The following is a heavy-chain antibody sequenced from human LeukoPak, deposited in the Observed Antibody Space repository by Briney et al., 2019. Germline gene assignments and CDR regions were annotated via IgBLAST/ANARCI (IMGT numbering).Heavy chain of an antibody. D-gene: IGHD2-2*01. CDR3: ARIGYCSSASCRHALDY. J-gene: IGHJ4*02. CDR2: ISSSSSTI. V-gene: IGHV3-48*01. Sequence: GGSLRLSCAASGFTCSSYSMNWVRQAPGKGLEWVSYISSSSSTIYYADSVKGRFTISRDNAKNSLYLQVNSLRAEDTAVYYCARIGYCSSASCRHALDYWGQGTLVTVSS. CDR1: GFTCSSYS.